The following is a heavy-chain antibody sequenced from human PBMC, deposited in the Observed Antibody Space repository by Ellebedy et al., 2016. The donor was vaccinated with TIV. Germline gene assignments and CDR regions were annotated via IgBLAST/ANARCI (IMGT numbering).Heavy chain of an antibody. D-gene: IGHD5-12*01. V-gene: IGHV3-30*03. Sequence: GESLKISXAASGFTFSGYGMHWVRQAPGKGLDWVAVISFNGGTIYYADSVKGRFTISRDNSKNTLDLQINSLRTEDTAVYYCARDAHVDSSIWGQGTTVTVSS. CDR1: GFTFSGYG. CDR3: ARDAHVDSSI. J-gene: IGHJ6*02. CDR2: ISFNGGTI.